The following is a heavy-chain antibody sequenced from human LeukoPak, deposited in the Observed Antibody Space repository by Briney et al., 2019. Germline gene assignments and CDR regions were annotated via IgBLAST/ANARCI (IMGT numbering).Heavy chain of an antibody. J-gene: IGHJ4*02. Sequence: PGGSLRLSCTASGFTFSDYYMSWIRQAPGKGLEWVAYISGDRSMIYHIDSVKGRFTISRGNAKNSLFLQMNNLRAEDTAVYYCAKSRTTVDYWGQGTLVTVSS. CDR1: GFTFSDYY. CDR2: ISGDRSMI. CDR3: AKSRTTVDY. D-gene: IGHD4-11*01. V-gene: IGHV3-11*01.